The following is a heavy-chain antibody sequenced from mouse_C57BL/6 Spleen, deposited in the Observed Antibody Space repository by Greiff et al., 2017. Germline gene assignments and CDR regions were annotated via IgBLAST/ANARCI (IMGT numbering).Heavy chain of an antibody. CDR3: ARYGNYGFFYAMDY. J-gene: IGHJ4*01. V-gene: IGHV1-61*01. Sequence: VQLQQPGAELVRPGSSVKLSCKASGYTFTSYWMDWVKQRPGQGLEWIGNIYPSDSETHYNQKFKDKATLTVDKSSSTAYMQLSSLTSEDSAVYYCARYGNYGFFYAMDYWGQGTSVTVSS. CDR1: GYTFTSYW. D-gene: IGHD2-1*01. CDR2: IYPSDSET.